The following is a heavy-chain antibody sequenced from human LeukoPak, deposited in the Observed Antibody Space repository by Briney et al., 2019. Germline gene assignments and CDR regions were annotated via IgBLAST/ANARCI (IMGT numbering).Heavy chain of an antibody. CDR3: ATVVAATAYFDY. D-gene: IGHD2-21*02. CDR2: IWSDGST. CDR1: GFSVSNSY. Sequence: QPGGSLRLSCAASGFSVSNSYMSWVRQAPGKGLEWVSLIWSDGSTFYADSVKGRFTTSRDNSDNTLYLQMSSLRVEDTAVYYCATVVAATAYFDYWGQGTLVTVAS. V-gene: IGHV3-53*01. J-gene: IGHJ4*02.